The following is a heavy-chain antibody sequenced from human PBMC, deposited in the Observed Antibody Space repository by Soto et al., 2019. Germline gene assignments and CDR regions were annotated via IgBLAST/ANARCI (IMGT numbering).Heavy chain of an antibody. CDR3: ARPQAHSTSWSSGYDH. J-gene: IGHJ4*02. Sequence: QVQLVQSGAEVKKPGASVKVSSKTYGYTFSSYGISWVRQAPGQGLEWMGWISGDNGDTDYAQKFQGRVTITTDTSTSTAYMEMSSLRSDDTAAYFCARPQAHSTSWSSGYDHWGQGTVVTVSS. CDR2: ISGDNGDT. CDR1: GYTFSSYG. V-gene: IGHV1-18*01. D-gene: IGHD6-13*01.